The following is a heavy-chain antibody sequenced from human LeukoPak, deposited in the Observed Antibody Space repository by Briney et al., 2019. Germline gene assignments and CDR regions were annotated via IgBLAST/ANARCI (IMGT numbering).Heavy chain of an antibody. CDR2: INPNSGGT. Sequence: ASVKVSCKASGYTFTGYYMHWVRQAPGQGLEWMGWINPNSGGTNYAQKFQGWVTMTRDTSISTAYMELSRLRSDDTAVYYCARQRYYSDSRGYRRLYYFDSWGQGTLVTVSS. V-gene: IGHV1-2*04. J-gene: IGHJ4*02. CDR3: ARQRYYSDSRGYRRLYYFDS. D-gene: IGHD3-22*01. CDR1: GYTFTGYY.